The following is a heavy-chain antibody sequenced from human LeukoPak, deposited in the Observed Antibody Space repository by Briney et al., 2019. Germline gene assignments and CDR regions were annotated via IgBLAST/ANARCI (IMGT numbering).Heavy chain of an antibody. V-gene: IGHV4-34*01. Sequence: SETLSLTCAVYGGSFSGYYWSWIRQPPGKELEWIGEINHSGSTNYNPSLKSRVTISVDTSKNQFSLKLSSVTAADTAVYYCARGQEYCGGDCSSFDYWGQGTLVTVSS. J-gene: IGHJ4*02. CDR1: GGSFSGYY. D-gene: IGHD2-21*02. CDR3: ARGQEYCGGDCSSFDY. CDR2: INHSGST.